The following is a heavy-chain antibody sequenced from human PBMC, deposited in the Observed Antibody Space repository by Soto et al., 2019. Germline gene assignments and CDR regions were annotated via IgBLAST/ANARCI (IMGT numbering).Heavy chain of an antibody. Sequence: PGESLKISCKGSGYSFTSYWIGWVRQMPGKGLEWMGIIYPGYSDTRYSPSFQGQVTISADKSISTAYLQWSSLKASDTAMYYCARGDYDFWSGYFSRGMDVWGQGTTVTVSS. D-gene: IGHD3-3*01. CDR2: IYPGYSDT. V-gene: IGHV5-51*01. CDR1: GYSFTSYW. J-gene: IGHJ6*02. CDR3: ARGDYDFWSGYFSRGMDV.